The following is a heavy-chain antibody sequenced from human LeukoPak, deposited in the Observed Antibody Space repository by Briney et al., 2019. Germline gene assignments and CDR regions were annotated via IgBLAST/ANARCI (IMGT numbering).Heavy chain of an antibody. CDR2: INHSGST. Sequence: SETLSLTCAVYGGSFSGYYWSWIRQPPGKGLEWIGEINHSGSTNYNPSLKSRVTISVDTSKNQFSLKLSSVAAADTAVYSCARGSVRGEFDPWGQGTLVTVSS. J-gene: IGHJ5*02. D-gene: IGHD3-10*01. CDR3: ARGSVRGEFDP. V-gene: IGHV4-34*01. CDR1: GGSFSGYY.